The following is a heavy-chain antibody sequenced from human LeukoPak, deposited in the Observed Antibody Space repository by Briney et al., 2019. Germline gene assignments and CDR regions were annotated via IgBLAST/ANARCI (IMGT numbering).Heavy chain of an antibody. J-gene: IGHJ4*02. Sequence: PSETLSLTCTVYGGSISSYYWSWIRQPPGKGLEWIGYIYYSGSTNYNPSLKSRVTISVDTSKNQFSLKLSSVTAADTAVYYCARAPRDYGSGSYLYYYFDYWGQGTLVTVSS. CDR3: ARAPRDYGSGSYLYYYFDY. V-gene: IGHV4-59*01. CDR1: GGSISSYY. D-gene: IGHD3-10*01. CDR2: IYYSGST.